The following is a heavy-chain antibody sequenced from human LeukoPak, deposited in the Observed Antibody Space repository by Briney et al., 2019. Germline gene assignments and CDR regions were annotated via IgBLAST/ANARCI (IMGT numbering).Heavy chain of an antibody. CDR1: GYTFTSYG. CDR2: MNPNSGNT. Sequence: ASVKVSCKASGYTFTSYGISWVRQATGQGLEWMRWMNPNSGNTGYAQKFQGRVTITRNTSISTAYMELSSLRSEDTAVYYCARVTGGTTAKGWFDPWGQGTLVTVSS. CDR3: ARVTGGTTAKGWFDP. V-gene: IGHV1-8*03. J-gene: IGHJ5*02. D-gene: IGHD1-7*01.